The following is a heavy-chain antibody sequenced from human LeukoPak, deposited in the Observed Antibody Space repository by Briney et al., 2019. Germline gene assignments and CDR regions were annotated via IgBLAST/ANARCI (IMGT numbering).Heavy chain of an antibody. CDR3: VLAPNSNWFDF. CDR2: IHYSGSS. V-gene: IGHV4-59*08. Sequence: SETLSLTCSVSGDSISDFYWIWIRQSPEKGLEWIGNIHYSGSSVYNPSLRSRVSMSIDRSLKQFFLKLTSVTAADTAVYYCVLAPNSNWFDFWGQGILVTVSS. J-gene: IGHJ4*02. D-gene: IGHD2-8*01. CDR1: GDSISDFY.